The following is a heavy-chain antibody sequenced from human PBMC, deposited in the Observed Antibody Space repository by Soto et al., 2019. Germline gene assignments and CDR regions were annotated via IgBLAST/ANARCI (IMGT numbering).Heavy chain of an antibody. D-gene: IGHD5-12*01. CDR2: IIPIFGTA. CDR3: ARDRKIVATIPGFDY. J-gene: IGHJ4*02. Sequence: QVQLVQSGAEVKKPGSSVKVSCKASGGTFSSYAISWVRQSPGQGLEWMGGIIPIFGTANYAQKFQGRVTITADESTSTAYMELSSLRSEDTAVYYCARDRKIVATIPGFDYWGQGTLVTVSS. CDR1: GGTFSSYA. V-gene: IGHV1-69*01.